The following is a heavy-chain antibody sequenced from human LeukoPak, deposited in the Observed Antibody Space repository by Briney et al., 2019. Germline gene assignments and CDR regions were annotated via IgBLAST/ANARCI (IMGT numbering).Heavy chain of an antibody. CDR1: GASFTSYW. D-gene: IGHD3-10*01. V-gene: IGHV5-51*01. CDR2: IYPGDSDT. Sequence: GESLKISCKGSGASFTSYWIGWVRQMPGKGLEWMGIIYPGDSDTRYSPSFQSQVTISADKSISTAYLQWSSLKASDTAMYYCARQGRYGSHYMDVWGKGTTVTVSS. J-gene: IGHJ6*03. CDR3: ARQGRYGSHYMDV.